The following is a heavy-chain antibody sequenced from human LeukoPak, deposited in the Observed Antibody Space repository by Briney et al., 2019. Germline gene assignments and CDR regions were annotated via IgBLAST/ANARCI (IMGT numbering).Heavy chain of an antibody. Sequence: PSETLSLTCTVSGGSISSGDYYWSWIRQPPGKGLEWIGYIYYSGSTYYNPSLKSRVTISVDTSKNQFSLKLSSVTAADTAVYYCARVEMATNNYAFDIWGQGTMVTVSS. CDR3: ARVEMATNNYAFDI. CDR1: GGSISSGDYY. V-gene: IGHV4-30-4*01. CDR2: IYYSGST. D-gene: IGHD5-24*01. J-gene: IGHJ3*02.